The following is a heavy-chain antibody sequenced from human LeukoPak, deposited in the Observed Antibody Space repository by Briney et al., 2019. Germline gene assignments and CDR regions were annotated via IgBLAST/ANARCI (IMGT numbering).Heavy chain of an antibody. Sequence: SQTLSLTCPVSGGSISSGGYNWTWIRQHPGKDLHWIGYINYSRTTYYNPSLHSRVTISVDTSKNQFSLTLSSVTAADTAVYYCASVEYYGSGSLDYWGQGTLVTVSS. CDR2: INYSRTT. V-gene: IGHV4-31*03. D-gene: IGHD3-10*01. CDR1: GGSISSGGYN. CDR3: ASVEYYGSGSLDY. J-gene: IGHJ4*02.